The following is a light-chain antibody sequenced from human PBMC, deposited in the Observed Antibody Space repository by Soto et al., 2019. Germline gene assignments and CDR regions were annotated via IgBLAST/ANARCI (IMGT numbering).Light chain of an antibody. J-gene: IGKJ4*01. V-gene: IGKV3-20*01. CDR2: GAS. CDR1: QRVSSNY. CDR3: QQYDSSPLT. Sequence: EIVLTQSPGTLSLSPGERATLSCRASQRVSSNYLAWYQQKPGQAPRLLIYGASSKATGIPDRFSGSGSGTDFTLTISRLEPEDFAVYYCQQYDSSPLTFGGGNKVEL.